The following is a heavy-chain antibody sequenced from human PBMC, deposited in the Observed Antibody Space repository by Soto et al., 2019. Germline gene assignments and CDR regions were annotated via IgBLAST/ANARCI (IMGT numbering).Heavy chain of an antibody. Sequence: PSETLSLTCFVSGYSITAGGYYWSWIRHHPGKGLEWIGSFYSSGSIIYNPSLRSRVSISGDTSSNQFSMSLTFVTAADTARDYCARMYSSGSGWFHHWGQGTLGTVSS. CDR3: ARMYSSGSGWFHH. V-gene: IGHV4-31*10. CDR2: FYSSGSI. D-gene: IGHD6-19*01. CDR1: GYSITAGGYY. J-gene: IGHJ5*02.